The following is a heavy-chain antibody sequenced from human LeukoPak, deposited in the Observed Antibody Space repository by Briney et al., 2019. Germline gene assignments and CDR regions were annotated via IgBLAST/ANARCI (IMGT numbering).Heavy chain of an antibody. D-gene: IGHD2-15*01. CDR1: GYTFTFYY. CDR3: ARADCSGGSCSPDY. J-gene: IGHJ4*02. Sequence: ASVTVSFKSSGYTFTFYYMHWVRQAPGQGLEWMGWINPNSGGTNYAQKFQGRVTMTRDTSISTAYMELSRLRSDDTAVYYCARADCSGGSCSPDYWGQGTLVTVSS. V-gene: IGHV1-2*02. CDR2: INPNSGGT.